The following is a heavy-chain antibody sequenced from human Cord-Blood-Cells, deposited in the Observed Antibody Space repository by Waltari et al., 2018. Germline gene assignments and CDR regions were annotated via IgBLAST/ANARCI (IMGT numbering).Heavy chain of an antibody. J-gene: IGHJ3*02. D-gene: IGHD7-27*01. CDR2: IYPGDSDT. CDR3: ARLKTGVRGFFDI. Sequence: EVQLVQSGAEVKKPVESLKISCKGTGYSFTGFCICWVRQMPGKGLEWMGIIYPGDSDTRYSPSFQGQVTISADKSISTAYLQWSSLKASDTAMYYCARLKTGVRGFFDIWGQGTMVTVSS. CDR1: GYSFTGFC. V-gene: IGHV5-51*03.